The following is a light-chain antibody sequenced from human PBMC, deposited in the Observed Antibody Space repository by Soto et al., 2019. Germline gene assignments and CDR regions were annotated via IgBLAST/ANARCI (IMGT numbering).Light chain of an antibody. CDR3: QQRFNWPLT. CDR2: DAS. V-gene: IGKV3-11*01. J-gene: IGKJ4*01. Sequence: PGERATLSCRASQRVDNYLAWYQQKPGQAPRLLIFDASNRATGIPTRFSGSGSGTDFTLTISTLEPEDSAVYFCQQRFNWPLTFGGGTKVEIK. CDR1: QRVDNY.